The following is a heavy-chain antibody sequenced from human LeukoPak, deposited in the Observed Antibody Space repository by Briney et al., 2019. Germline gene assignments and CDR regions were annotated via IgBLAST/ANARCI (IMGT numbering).Heavy chain of an antibody. CDR1: GFTFSSYW. CDR2: VNTDGSTT. D-gene: IGHD2-2*01. Sequence: PGGSLRLSCAASGFTFSSYWMHWVRRAPGKGLVWVSRVNTDGSTTTYADSVKGRFTISRDNAKNTQYLQMNSLRAEDTAVYYCARYSSTYYFDYWGQGTLATVSS. CDR3: ARYSSTYYFDY. J-gene: IGHJ4*02. V-gene: IGHV3-74*01.